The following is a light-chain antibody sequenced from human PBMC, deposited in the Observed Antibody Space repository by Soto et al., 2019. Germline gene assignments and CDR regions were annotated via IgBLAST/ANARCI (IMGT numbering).Light chain of an antibody. CDR2: DAS. Sequence: EIVLTQSPVTLSLSPGEGATLSCKASQSINTNLGWYQQKPGQAPRLLIYDASLRATGIPARFTGSGSGTDFTLTISRLEPEDFAVYYCQQSGNLPRTWAFGQGTKVEVK. J-gene: IGKJ1*01. CDR3: QQSGNLPRTWA. CDR1: QSINTN. V-gene: IGKV3-11*01.